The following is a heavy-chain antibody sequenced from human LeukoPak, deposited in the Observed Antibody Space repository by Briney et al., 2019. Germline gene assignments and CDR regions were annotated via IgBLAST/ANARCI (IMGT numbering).Heavy chain of an antibody. D-gene: IGHD2-2*01. CDR1: GFTFSTYA. CDR3: ARGERDIVVVPDTNFDY. J-gene: IGHJ4*02. Sequence: PGGSLRLSCATSGFTFSTYAMSWVRQAPGKGLEWVSSISSSSSYIYYADSVKGRFTISRDNAKNSLYLQMNSLRAEDTAVYYCARGERDIVVVPDTNFDYWGQGTLVTVSS. V-gene: IGHV3-21*01. CDR2: ISSSSSYI.